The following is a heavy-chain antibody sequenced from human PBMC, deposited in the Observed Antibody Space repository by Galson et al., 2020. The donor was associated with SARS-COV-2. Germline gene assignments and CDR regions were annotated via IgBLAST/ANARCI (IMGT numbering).Heavy chain of an antibody. V-gene: IGHV4-31*03. CDR2: IYYSGST. CDR1: GCSISSGGYY. J-gene: IGHJ3*02. D-gene: IGHD2-15*01. Sequence: SETLSLTCTVSGCSISSGGYYWSWIRQHPGKGLEWIGYIYYSGSTYYNPSLKSRVTISVDTSKNQFSLKLSSVTAADTAVYYCAREVPLHGSGGSGYSGAFEIWGQGTMVTVS. CDR3: AREVPLHGSGGSGYSGAFEI.